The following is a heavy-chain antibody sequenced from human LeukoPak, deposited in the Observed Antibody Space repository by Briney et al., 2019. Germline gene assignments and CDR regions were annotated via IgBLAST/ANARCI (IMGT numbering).Heavy chain of an antibody. Sequence: SETLSLTCTVSGGSISSYYWSWIRQPAGKGLEWIGRIYTSGSTNYNPSLKSRVTISVDTSKNQFSLKLSSVTAADTAVYYCARVGPYSSIDAFDIWGQGTMVTVSS. V-gene: IGHV4-4*07. CDR3: ARVGPYSSIDAFDI. D-gene: IGHD6-13*01. CDR2: IYTSGST. J-gene: IGHJ3*02. CDR1: GGSISSYY.